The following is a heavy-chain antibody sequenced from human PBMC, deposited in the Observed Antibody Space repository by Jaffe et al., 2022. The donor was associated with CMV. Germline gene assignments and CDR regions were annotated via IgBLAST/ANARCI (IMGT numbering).Heavy chain of an antibody. CDR3: ARSGRKAVDNHKYYMDV. CDR2: IYYSGST. CDR1: GGSISSYY. J-gene: IGHJ6*03. D-gene: IGHD6-19*01. Sequence: QVQLQESGPGLVKPSETLSLTCTVSGGSISSYYWSWIRQPPGKGLEWIGYIYYSGSTNYNPSLKSRVTISVDTSKNQFSLKLSSVTAADTAVYYCARSGRKAVDNHKYYMDVWGKGTTVTVSS. V-gene: IGHV4-59*01.